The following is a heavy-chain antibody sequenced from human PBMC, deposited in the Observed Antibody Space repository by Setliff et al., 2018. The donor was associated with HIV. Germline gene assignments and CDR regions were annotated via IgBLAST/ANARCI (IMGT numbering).Heavy chain of an antibody. CDR2: IYHSVST. J-gene: IGHJ5*02. V-gene: IGHV4-59*01. D-gene: IGHD7-27*01. CDR1: GDSISSSY. CDR3: ARAPGSGWFDP. Sequence: PSETLSLTCTVSGDSISSSYWSWIRQPPGKGLEWIGYIYHSVSTNYNPSLKSRVTISLDTSKNQFSLKLSSVTAADTAVYYCARAPGSGWFDPWGQGTLVTVSS.